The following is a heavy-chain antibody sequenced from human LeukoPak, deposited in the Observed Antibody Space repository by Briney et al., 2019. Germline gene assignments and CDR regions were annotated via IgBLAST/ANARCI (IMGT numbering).Heavy chain of an antibody. D-gene: IGHD4/OR15-4a*01. Sequence: GGSLRLSCAASGFTFNNYSMNWVRQAPGKGLEWVSSISAGSTYIHYADSVKGRFTISRDNARNSLFMQMNGLRTEDTAVYYCVRDGATRLEFDYWGQGTLVTVSS. CDR1: GFTFNNYS. J-gene: IGHJ4*02. CDR3: VRDGATRLEFDY. V-gene: IGHV3-21*01. CDR2: ISAGSTYI.